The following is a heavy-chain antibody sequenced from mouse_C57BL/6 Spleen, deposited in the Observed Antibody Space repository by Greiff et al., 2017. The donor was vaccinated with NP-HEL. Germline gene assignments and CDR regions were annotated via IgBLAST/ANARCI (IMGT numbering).Heavy chain of an antibody. CDR2: IDPENGDT. Sequence: VQLQQSGAELVRPGASVKLSCTASGFNIKDDYMHWVKQRPEQGLEWIGWIDPENGDTEYASKFQGKATITADTSSNTAYLQLSSLTSEDTAVYYCTTAPAGDYWGQGTTLTVSS. CDR1: GFNIKDDY. CDR3: TTAPAGDY. D-gene: IGHD1-2*01. V-gene: IGHV14-4*01. J-gene: IGHJ2*01.